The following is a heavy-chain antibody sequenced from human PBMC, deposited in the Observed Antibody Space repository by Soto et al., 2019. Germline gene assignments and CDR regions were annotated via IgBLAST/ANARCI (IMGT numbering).Heavy chain of an antibody. D-gene: IGHD4-17*01. CDR3: ATTETTTVVTPFWYFDL. Sequence: SVKVSCKASGGTFITYGINWVRQAPGQGLEWMGGITPIFGTANYAQNFQGRVTITADKSTSTAYMELSSLRSEDTAVYYCATTETTTVVTPFWYFDLWGRGTLVTVSS. CDR1: GGTFITYG. V-gene: IGHV1-69*06. CDR2: ITPIFGTA. J-gene: IGHJ2*01.